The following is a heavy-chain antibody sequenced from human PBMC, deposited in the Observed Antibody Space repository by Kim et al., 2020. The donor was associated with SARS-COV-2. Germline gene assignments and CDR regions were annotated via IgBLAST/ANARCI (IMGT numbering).Heavy chain of an antibody. CDR2: INHSGST. D-gene: IGHD2-15*01. Sequence: ETLSLTCAVYGGSFSGYYWSWIRQPPGKGLEWIGEINHSGSTNYNPSLKSRVTISVDTSKNQFSLKLSSVTAADTAVYYCARSSPYCSGGSCYSSHWGQGTLVTVSS. J-gene: IGHJ4*02. CDR1: GGSFSGYY. CDR3: ARSSPYCSGGSCYSSH. V-gene: IGHV4-34*01.